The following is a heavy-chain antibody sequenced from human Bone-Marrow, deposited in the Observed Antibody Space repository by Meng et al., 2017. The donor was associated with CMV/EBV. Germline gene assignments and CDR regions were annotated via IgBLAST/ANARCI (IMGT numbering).Heavy chain of an antibody. J-gene: IGHJ4*02. V-gene: IGHV1-18*01. CDR1: GYTFTNYG. CDR3: ARDPAYSRSSNSRY. D-gene: IGHD6-6*01. Sequence: ASVKVSCKASGYTFTNYGISWVRQAPGQGLEWMGWISGFNGDTKYAQRLQDRLTMTTDTSATTAYMELRSLSSDDTAVYYCARDPAYSRSSNSRYWGQGTRVTGSS. CDR2: ISGFNGDT.